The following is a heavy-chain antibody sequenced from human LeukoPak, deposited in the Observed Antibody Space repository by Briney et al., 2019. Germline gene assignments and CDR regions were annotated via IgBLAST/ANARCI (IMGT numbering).Heavy chain of an antibody. CDR2: IYPGDSDT. CDR1: GYSFTSYW. V-gene: IGHV5-51*01. J-gene: IGHJ4*02. D-gene: IGHD1-26*01. Sequence: EALKISCKGSGYSFTSYWMGWMRQRPGKGLEWMGIIYPGDSDTRYSPSFQGHVTISADKSNSTAYLQWSSLKASDTAMYYCARRGGSSEGYDYWGQGTLVTVSS. CDR3: ARRGGSSEGYDY.